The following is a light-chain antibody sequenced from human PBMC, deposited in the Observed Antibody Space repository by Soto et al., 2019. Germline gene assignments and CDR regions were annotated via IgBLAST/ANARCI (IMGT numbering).Light chain of an antibody. V-gene: IGKV1-33*01. Sequence: DIQMTQSPPSLSASVGDSVTITCQATQNIRNYLNWYQHKPGRAPKLLIYDGSSLQTGVPSRFSGSGSGTDFTLIITDLQSEDAATYYCQQSDYVPLTFGGGTKVEI. CDR2: DGS. CDR1: QNIRNY. J-gene: IGKJ4*01. CDR3: QQSDYVPLT.